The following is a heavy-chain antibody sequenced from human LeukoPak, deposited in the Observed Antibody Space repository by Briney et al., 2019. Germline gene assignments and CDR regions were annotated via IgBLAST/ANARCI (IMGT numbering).Heavy chain of an antibody. CDR3: ARTPLLHWNYYFDY. CDR2: IYYSGST. CDR1: GGSISSYY. V-gene: IGHV4-59*01. Sequence: PSETLSLTCTVSGGSISSYYWSWIRQHPGKGLEWIGYIYYSGSTYYNPSLKSRVTISVDTSKNQFSLKLSSVTAADTAVYYCARTPLLHWNYYFDYWGQGTLVTVSS. D-gene: IGHD1-7*01. J-gene: IGHJ4*02.